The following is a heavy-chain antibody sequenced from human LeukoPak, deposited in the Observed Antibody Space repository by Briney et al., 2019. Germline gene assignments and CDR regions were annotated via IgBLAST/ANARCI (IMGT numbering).Heavy chain of an antibody. CDR3: AKDPGDCGGDCYSHFQH. CDR1: GFTFSSYA. Sequence: GGSLRLSCAASGFTFSSYAMSWVRQAPGKGLEWVSAISGSGGSTYYADSVKGRFTISRDNSKNTLYLQMNSLRAEDTAVYYCAKDPGDCGGDCYSHFQHWGQGTLVTVSS. D-gene: IGHD2-21*02. J-gene: IGHJ1*01. CDR2: ISGSGGST. V-gene: IGHV3-23*01.